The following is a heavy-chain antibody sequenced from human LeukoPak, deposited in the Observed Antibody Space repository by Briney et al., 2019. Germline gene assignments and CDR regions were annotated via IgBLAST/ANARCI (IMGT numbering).Heavy chain of an antibody. CDR3: ARGKWDYGSGSYCHDY. V-gene: IGHV4-30-2*01. CDR2: IYHSGST. J-gene: IGHJ4*02. CDR1: GGSISSGGYS. Sequence: PSQTLSLTCAVSGGSISSGGYSWSWIRQPPGKGLEWIGYIYHSGSTNYNPSLKSRVTISVDTSKNQFSLKLSSVTAADTAVYYCARGKWDYGSGSYCHDYWGQGTLVTVSS. D-gene: IGHD3-10*01.